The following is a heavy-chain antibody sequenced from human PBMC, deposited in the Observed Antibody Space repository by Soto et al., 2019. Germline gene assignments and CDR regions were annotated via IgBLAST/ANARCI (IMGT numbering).Heavy chain of an antibody. Sequence: GGSLRLSCAASGFTFSSYGMHWVRQAPGKGLEWVAVIWYDGSNKYYVDSVKGRFTISRDNSKNTLYLQMNSLRAEDTAVYYCARDPGKYSSGWYYFDYWGQGTLVTVSS. CDR1: GFTFSSYG. J-gene: IGHJ4*02. V-gene: IGHV3-33*01. D-gene: IGHD6-19*01. CDR2: IWYDGSNK. CDR3: ARDPGKYSSGWYYFDY.